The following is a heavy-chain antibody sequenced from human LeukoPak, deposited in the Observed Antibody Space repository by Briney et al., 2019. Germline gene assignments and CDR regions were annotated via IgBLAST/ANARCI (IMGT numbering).Heavy chain of an antibody. CDR3: ARGARGLGRGLFRAPANFDY. CDR2: VDYRGST. CDR1: GGSISTYY. Sequence: PSETLSLTCTVSGGSISTYYWSWIRQSPGKGLEWIGYVDYRGSTNYNPSLKSRVTISVDTSKNQFSLKLNSVTAADTAVYYCARGARGLGRGLFRAPANFDYWGQGTLVTVSS. J-gene: IGHJ4*02. V-gene: IGHV4-59*01. D-gene: IGHD2-21*01.